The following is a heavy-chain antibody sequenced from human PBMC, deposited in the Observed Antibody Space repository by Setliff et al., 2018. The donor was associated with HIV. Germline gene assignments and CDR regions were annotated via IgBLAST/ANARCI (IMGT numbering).Heavy chain of an antibody. D-gene: IGHD1-26*01. J-gene: IGHJ4*02. CDR1: GGSISTYY. Sequence: SETLSLTCTVSGGSISTYYWSWVRKPPGKGLEWIGYVYYSGSTSYSPSLRGRPALSLDTSENQFSLTLTSVTAADTAVYYCARGAKWGDFLNYFDYWGQGALVTVSS. CDR2: VYYSGST. V-gene: IGHV4-59*12. CDR3: ARGAKWGDFLNYFDY.